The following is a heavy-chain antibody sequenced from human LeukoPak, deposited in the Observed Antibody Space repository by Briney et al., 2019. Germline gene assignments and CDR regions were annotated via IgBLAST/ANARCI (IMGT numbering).Heavy chain of an antibody. CDR3: AREVSPPGYYFDY. J-gene: IGHJ4*02. CDR2: IYSGGST. D-gene: IGHD3-22*01. CDR1: GFTVSSNY. Sequence: GGSLRLSCAASGFTVSSNYMSWVRQAPGKGLEWVSVIYSGGSTYYADSVKGRFTISRDNSKNTLYLQMNSLRAEDRAVYYCAREVSPPGYYFDYWGQGTLVTVSS. V-gene: IGHV3-66*02.